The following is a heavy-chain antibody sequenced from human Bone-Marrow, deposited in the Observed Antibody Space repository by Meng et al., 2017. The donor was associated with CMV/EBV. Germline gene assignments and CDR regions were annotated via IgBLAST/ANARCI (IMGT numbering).Heavy chain of an antibody. Sequence: GGSLRLSCAASGFTFSSYWMSWVRQAPGKGLEWVANIKQDGSEKYYVDSVKGRFTISRDNAKNSLYLQMNSLRAEDTAVYYCARDHSYSSSWSDYWGQGTRVTGYS. CDR1: GFTFSSYW. J-gene: IGHJ4*02. D-gene: IGHD6-13*01. CDR2: IKQDGSEK. CDR3: ARDHSYSSSWSDY. V-gene: IGHV3-7*01.